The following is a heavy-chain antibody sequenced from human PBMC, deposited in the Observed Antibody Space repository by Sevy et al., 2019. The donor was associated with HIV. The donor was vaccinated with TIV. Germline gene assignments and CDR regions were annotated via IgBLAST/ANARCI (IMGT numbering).Heavy chain of an antibody. V-gene: IGHV3-30*18. D-gene: IGHD2-15*01. CDR1: GFTFKYHV. CDR3: AKDGGHIDIDY. CDR2: ISIDGSNK. J-gene: IGHJ4*02. Sequence: GGSLRLSCAASGFTFKYHVMHWVRQAPGKGLEWLSLISIDGSNKYYADSVKGRFTISRDNAKNTVSVQMNSLRPEDTATYYCAKDGGHIDIDYWGQGILVTVSS.